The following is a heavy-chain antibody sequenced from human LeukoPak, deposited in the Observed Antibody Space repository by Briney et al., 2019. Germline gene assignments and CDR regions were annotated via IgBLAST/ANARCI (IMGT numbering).Heavy chain of an antibody. CDR2: ISAYNGNT. D-gene: IGHD6-13*01. CDR1: GYTFTSYG. V-gene: IGHV1-18*01. Sequence: ASVKVSCKASGYTFTSYGISWVRQAPGQGLEWMGWISAYNGNTNYAQKLQGRVTMTTDTSTSTAYMELRSLRSDDTAVYYCARAAGHSSSWYYFDYWGQGTLVTVSS. CDR3: ARAAGHSSSWYYFDY. J-gene: IGHJ4*02.